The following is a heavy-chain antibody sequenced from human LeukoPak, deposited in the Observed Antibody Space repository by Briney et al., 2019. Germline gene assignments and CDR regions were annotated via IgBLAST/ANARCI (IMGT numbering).Heavy chain of an antibody. D-gene: IGHD1-26*01. CDR3: ARGAESWELFTLFDY. CDR1: GFTFGIHG. Sequence: GSLRLSCVGSGFTFGIHGMNWVRQAPGKGLEWIGEINHSGSTNYNPSLKSRVTISVDTSKNQFSLKLSSVTAADTAVYYCARGAESWELFTLFDYWGQGTLVTVSS. V-gene: IGHV4-34*01. CDR2: INHSGST. J-gene: IGHJ4*02.